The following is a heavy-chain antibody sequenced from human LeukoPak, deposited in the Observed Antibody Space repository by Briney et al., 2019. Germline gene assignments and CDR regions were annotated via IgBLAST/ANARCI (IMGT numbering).Heavy chain of an antibody. D-gene: IGHD6-13*01. J-gene: IGHJ6*02. CDR3: TRHVGDPGIAAAGYYYYGMDV. CDR1: GFTFSGSA. V-gene: IGHV3-73*01. CDR2: IRSKANSYAT. Sequence: GGSLRLSCAASGFTFSGSAMHWVRQASGKGLEWVGRIRSKANSYATAYAASVKGRFTISRDDSKNTAYLQMNSLKTEDTTVYYCTRHVGDPGIAAAGYYYYGMDVWGQGTTVTVSS.